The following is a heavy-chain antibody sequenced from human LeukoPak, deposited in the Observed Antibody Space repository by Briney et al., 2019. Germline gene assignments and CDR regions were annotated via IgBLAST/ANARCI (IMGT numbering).Heavy chain of an antibody. Sequence: PSETLSLTCTVSGGSISSYYWSWIQQPPGKGLEWIGYIYYSGSTNYNPSLKSRVTISVDTSKNQFSLKLSSVTAADTAVYYCARSSWYGVYFDYWGQGTLVTVSS. J-gene: IGHJ4*02. CDR2: IYYSGST. D-gene: IGHD6-13*01. CDR3: ARSSWYGVYFDY. CDR1: GGSISSYY. V-gene: IGHV4-59*08.